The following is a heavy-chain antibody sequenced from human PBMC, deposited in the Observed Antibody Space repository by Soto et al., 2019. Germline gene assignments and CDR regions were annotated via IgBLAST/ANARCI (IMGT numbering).Heavy chain of an antibody. CDR2: IYYSGST. J-gene: IGHJ3*02. CDR1: GGSISSSSYY. Sequence: SETLSLTCTFSGGSISSSSYYWGWIRQPPGKGLEWIGSIYYSGSTNYNPSLKSRVTISVDTSNNQFSLKLSSVTAADTAVYYCARTYDGSGPNSGGLSFDIWGQGTMVTVAS. V-gene: IGHV4-39*07. CDR3: ARTYDGSGPNSGGLSFDI. D-gene: IGHD3-22*01.